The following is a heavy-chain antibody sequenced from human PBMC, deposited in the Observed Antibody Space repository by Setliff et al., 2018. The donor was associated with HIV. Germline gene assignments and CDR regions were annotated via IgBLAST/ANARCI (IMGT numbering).Heavy chain of an antibody. J-gene: IGHJ4*02. CDR2: INPNPGGT. V-gene: IGHV1-2*02. CDR3: ARDRRTGYSGGWALDS. D-gene: IGHD6-19*01. CDR1: GYNFTAYY. Sequence: ASVKVSCKASGYNFTAYYMHWVRQAPGQGLEWMGWINPNPGGTQYAQKFQGRVTVTRDTPNRTADMEVKRLTSADTAVYFCARDRRTGYSGGWALDSWGQGTLVTVSS.